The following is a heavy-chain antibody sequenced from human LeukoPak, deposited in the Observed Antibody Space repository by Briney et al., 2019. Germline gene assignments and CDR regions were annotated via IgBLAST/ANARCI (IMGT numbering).Heavy chain of an antibody. D-gene: IGHD1-14*01. J-gene: IGHJ4*02. V-gene: IGHV3-43*01. CDR1: GLTFADYT. CDR3: ARAKASGEVDY. CDR2: ISRNGVAT. Sequence: PGGSLRLSCAASGLTFADYTMHWVRQAPGKGLEWVSLISRNGVATKYADSVRGRFTISRDNAKNSLYLQMNSLRAGDTAVYYCARAKASGEVDYWGQGTLVTVSS.